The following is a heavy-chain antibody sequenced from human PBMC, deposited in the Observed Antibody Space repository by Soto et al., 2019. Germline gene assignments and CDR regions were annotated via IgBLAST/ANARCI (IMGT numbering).Heavy chain of an antibody. CDR1: GGSFSAYY. J-gene: IGHJ4*02. CDR2: INDIGAT. CDR3: ARGVWVVRRGYSPYFDH. V-gene: IGHV4-34*01. D-gene: IGHD5-18*01. Sequence: SETLSLTCAVSGGSFSAYYWTWIRQPPGKGLEWIGEINDIGATNYNPPLKSRVAISVDTSTNQVSLKLKSVTAADTAVYFCARGVWVVRRGYSPYFDHWGQGTQVTVSS.